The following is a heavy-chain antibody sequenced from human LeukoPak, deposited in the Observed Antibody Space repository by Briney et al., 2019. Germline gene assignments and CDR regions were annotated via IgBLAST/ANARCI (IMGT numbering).Heavy chain of an antibody. CDR1: GFTFSRYA. CDR2: ISYDGSNK. CDR3: AREKDMATPYYYYYMDV. D-gene: IGHD5-24*01. Sequence: GGSLRLSCAASGFTFSRYALHWVRQAPGKGLEGVAVISYDGSNKEYADSVKGRFTISRDNFKNALYLQMNSLRAEDTAVYYCAREKDMATPYYYYYMDVWGKGTTVTVSS. V-gene: IGHV3-30*01. J-gene: IGHJ6*03.